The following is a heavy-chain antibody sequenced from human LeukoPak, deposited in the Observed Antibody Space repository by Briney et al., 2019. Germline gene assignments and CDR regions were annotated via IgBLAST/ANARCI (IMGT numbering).Heavy chain of an antibody. Sequence: GGSLRLSCAASGFTFSSYEMNWVRQAPGKGLEWVSYISSSGTPIHYADSVKGRFTISRDNAKNSLFLQMNSLRAEDTAVYYCAREKTACGGDCYDSWGQGTLGTVSS. CDR2: ISSSGTPI. D-gene: IGHD2-21*01. J-gene: IGHJ4*02. CDR3: AREKTACGGDCYDS. CDR1: GFTFSSYE. V-gene: IGHV3-48*03.